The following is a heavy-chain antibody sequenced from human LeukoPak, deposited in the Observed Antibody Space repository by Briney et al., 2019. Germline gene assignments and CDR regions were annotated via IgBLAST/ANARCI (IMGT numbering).Heavy chain of an antibody. D-gene: IGHD2-2*01. Sequence: ASVKVSCKASGYTFTSYDINWVRQATGQGLEWMGWVNPNSGYTVYAQKFQGRITMTRNTSISTAYMELSSLRSEDTAVYYCARESPQRSIVLPADWGQGTLVTVSS. J-gene: IGHJ4*02. CDR1: GYTFTSYD. CDR2: VNPNSGYT. V-gene: IGHV1-8*01. CDR3: ARESPQRSIVLPAD.